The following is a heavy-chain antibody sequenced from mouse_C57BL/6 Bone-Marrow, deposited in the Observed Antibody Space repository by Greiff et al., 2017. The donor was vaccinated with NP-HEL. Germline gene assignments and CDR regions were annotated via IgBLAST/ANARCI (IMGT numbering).Heavy chain of an antibody. CDR3: ARDYGNYRWYFDV. CDR1: GYTFTDYN. V-gene: IGHV1-18*01. Sequence: VQLQQSGPELVKPGASVKIPCKASGYTFTDYNMDWVQQSHGKSLEWIGDINPNNGGTIYQQKFKGKATLTVDQSSSTAYMELRSLTSEDTAVYYCARDYGNYRWYFDVWGSGTTVTVSS. J-gene: IGHJ1*01. CDR2: INPNNGGT. D-gene: IGHD2-1*01.